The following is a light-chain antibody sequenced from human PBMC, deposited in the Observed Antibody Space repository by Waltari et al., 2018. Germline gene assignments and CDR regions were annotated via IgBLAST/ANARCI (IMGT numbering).Light chain of an antibody. V-gene: IGKV3-20*01. Sequence: EIVLTQSPGTLSLSPGERATLSCRASQSVSRTLAWYQQKPGQAPRLLIYGASTRATGIPERLSGGGSGTDFSLTISRLEPEDFAVYYCQHYVILPATFGQGTKVEI. CDR3: QHYVILPAT. CDR1: QSVSRT. CDR2: GAS. J-gene: IGKJ1*01.